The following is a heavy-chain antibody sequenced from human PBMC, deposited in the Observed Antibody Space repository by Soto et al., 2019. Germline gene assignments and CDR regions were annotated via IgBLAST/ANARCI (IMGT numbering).Heavy chain of an antibody. Sequence: GGSLRLSCVASGFTFSNYWMHWVRQPPGKGLEWVSRIKNDGSGAYYADSVKGRFTISRDNAKNTLYLQMNSLRAEDTAVYYCTRGDGDYHDGNGYLGRHWGQGTLVTVSS. D-gene: IGHD3-22*01. CDR1: GFTFSNYW. V-gene: IGHV3-74*01. CDR3: TRGDGDYHDGNGYLGRH. CDR2: IKNDGSGA. J-gene: IGHJ4*02.